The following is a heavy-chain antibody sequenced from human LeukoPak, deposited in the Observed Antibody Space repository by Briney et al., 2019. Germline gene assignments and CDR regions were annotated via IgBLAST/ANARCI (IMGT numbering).Heavy chain of an antibody. Sequence: GGSLRLSCAASGFTFSSYAMSWVRQAPGKGLEWVSGISGSGGNTYYADPVKGRFTISRDSSKSTLYLQMDSLRAEDTAVYYCAKDITGTTRFDYWGQGTLVTVSS. CDR1: GFTFSSYA. CDR2: ISGSGGNT. D-gene: IGHD1-7*01. J-gene: IGHJ4*02. V-gene: IGHV3-23*01. CDR3: AKDITGTTRFDY.